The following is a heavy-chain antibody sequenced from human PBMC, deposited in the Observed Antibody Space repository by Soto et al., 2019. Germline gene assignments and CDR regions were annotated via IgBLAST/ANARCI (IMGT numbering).Heavy chain of an antibody. V-gene: IGHV3-9*01. Sequence: PGGSLRLSCAASGFTFDDYAMHWVRQAPGKGLEWVSGISWNSGSIGYADSVKGRFTISRDNAKNSLYLQMNSLRAEDTALYYCAKDLYGDKRFYFDYWGQGTLVTVSS. CDR2: ISWNSGSI. CDR3: AKDLYGDKRFYFDY. D-gene: IGHD4-17*01. J-gene: IGHJ4*02. CDR1: GFTFDDYA.